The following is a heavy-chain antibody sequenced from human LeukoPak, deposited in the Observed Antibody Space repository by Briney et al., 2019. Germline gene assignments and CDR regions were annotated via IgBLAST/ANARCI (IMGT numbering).Heavy chain of an antibody. V-gene: IGHV3-53*01. D-gene: IGHD6-19*01. CDR2: IYSGGTT. Sequence: PGGSLRLSCAASGFIVSIDYMNWVRQVSGKGLEWVSVIYSGGTTYYADSVKGRFTISRDNSKNTVYLQMNNLRAEDTAVYYCARGYRYSSGWFYFDYWGQGTLVTVSS. CDR3: ARGYRYSSGWFYFDY. CDR1: GFIVSIDY. J-gene: IGHJ4*02.